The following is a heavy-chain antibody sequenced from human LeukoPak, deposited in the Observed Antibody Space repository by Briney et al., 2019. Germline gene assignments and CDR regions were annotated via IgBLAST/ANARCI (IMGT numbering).Heavy chain of an antibody. CDR3: AKDGIRYYYDSSGYYGDY. Sequence: GRSLRLSCAAYGFPFRTHAMHWVRQAPGKGLEWVAVISYEGSNEYYADSVKGRFTISRDNSKNTLYLQMTSLRAEDTAVYYCAKDGIRYYYDSSGYYGDYWGQGTLVTVSS. V-gene: IGHV3-30*04. D-gene: IGHD3-22*01. CDR1: GFPFRTHA. J-gene: IGHJ4*02. CDR2: ISYEGSNE.